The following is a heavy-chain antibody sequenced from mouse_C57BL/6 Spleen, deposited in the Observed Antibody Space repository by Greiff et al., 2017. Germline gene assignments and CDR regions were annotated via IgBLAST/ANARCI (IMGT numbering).Heavy chain of an antibody. Sequence: VQLQQSGAELVKPGASVKMSCKASGYTFTTYPLEWMQQNHGKSLEWIGNFHPYNDDTKYNEKFKGKATLTVEKSSSTVYLELSRLTSDDSAVYYCARGDDGSSYAMDYWGQGTSVTVSS. CDR1: GYTFTTYP. CDR2: FHPYNDDT. D-gene: IGHD1-1*01. V-gene: IGHV1-47*01. J-gene: IGHJ4*01. CDR3: ARGDDGSSYAMDY.